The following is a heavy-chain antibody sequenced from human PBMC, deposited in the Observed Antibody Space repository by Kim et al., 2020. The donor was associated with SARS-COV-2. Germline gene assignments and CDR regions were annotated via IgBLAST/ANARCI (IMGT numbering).Heavy chain of an antibody. V-gene: IGHV1-69*04. Sequence: SVKVSCKASGGTFSSYAISWVRQAPGQGLEWMGRIIPILGIANYAQKFQGRVTITADKSTSTAYMELSSLRSEDTAVYYCARDHGMATPNPFFDYWGQGTLVTVSS. CDR3: ARDHGMATPNPFFDY. CDR2: IIPILGIA. CDR1: GGTFSSYA. J-gene: IGHJ4*02. D-gene: IGHD5-12*01.